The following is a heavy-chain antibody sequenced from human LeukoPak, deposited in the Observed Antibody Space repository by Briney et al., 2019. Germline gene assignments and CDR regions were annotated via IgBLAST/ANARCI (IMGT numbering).Heavy chain of an antibody. CDR3: ARDGAFDI. V-gene: IGHV1-2*02. CDR1: GYTFTDFY. J-gene: IGHJ3*02. CDR2: INPNSGGT. Sequence: ASVTVSCKASGYTFTDFYMHWVRQAPGQGLEWMGWINPNSGGTNYPQKFQGRVTLTRDTSISTAYMELSRLRSDDTAVYYCARDGAFDIWGQGTMVTVSS.